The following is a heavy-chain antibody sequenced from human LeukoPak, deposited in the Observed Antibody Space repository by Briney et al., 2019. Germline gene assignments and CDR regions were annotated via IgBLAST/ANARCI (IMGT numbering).Heavy chain of an antibody. J-gene: IGHJ4*02. CDR1: GFTFRNYG. D-gene: IGHD6-13*01. Sequence: GGSLRLSCAVSGFTFRNYGMSWVRQAPGKGLEWVSAISGSGDSTYYTDSVKGRFTISRDNSKNTLYLQMNSLRAEDTAVYYCAKFGAAAAIDWGQGTLVTVSS. V-gene: IGHV3-23*01. CDR2: ISGSGDST. CDR3: AKFGAAAAID.